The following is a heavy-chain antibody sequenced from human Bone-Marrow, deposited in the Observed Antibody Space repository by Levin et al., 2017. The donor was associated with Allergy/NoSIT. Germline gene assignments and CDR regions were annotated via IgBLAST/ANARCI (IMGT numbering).Heavy chain of an antibody. CDR2: ISYDGSNK. V-gene: IGHV3-30-3*01. CDR1: GFTFSSYA. J-gene: IGHJ4*02. Sequence: GESLKISCAASGFTFSSYAMHWVRQAPGKGLEWVAVISYDGSNKYYADSVKGRFTISRDNSKNTLYLQMNSLRAEDTAVYYCARDPSNSSGYYYFYFDYWGQGTLVTVSS. D-gene: IGHD3-22*01. CDR3: ARDPSNSSGYYYFYFDY.